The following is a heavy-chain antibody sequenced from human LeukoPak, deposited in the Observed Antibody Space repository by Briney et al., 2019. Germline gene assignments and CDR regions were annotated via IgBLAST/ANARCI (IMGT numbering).Heavy chain of an antibody. Sequence: SETLSLTCTVSGVSISSYYWNWIRQPAGKGLEWIGRFYTSGITNYNYNPSLKSRVTMSVDTSKNHFSLKLSSLTAADTAVYYCARGPPLTYDGSGYYFFDYWGQGTLVTVSS. V-gene: IGHV4-4*07. J-gene: IGHJ4*02. CDR2: FYTSGITNY. D-gene: IGHD3-22*01. CDR3: ARGPPLTYDGSGYYFFDY. CDR1: GVSISSYY.